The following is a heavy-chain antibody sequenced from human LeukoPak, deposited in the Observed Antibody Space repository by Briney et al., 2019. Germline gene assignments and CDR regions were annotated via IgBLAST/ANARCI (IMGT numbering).Heavy chain of an antibody. CDR1: GGSISSYY. V-gene: IGHV4-59*01. J-gene: IGHJ3*02. D-gene: IGHD3-22*01. CDR3: ARGHSREGPDAFDI. CDR2: IYYSGST. Sequence: PSETLSLTCTVSGGSISSYYWSWIRQPPGKGLEWIGYIYYSGSTNYNPPLRSRVTISVDTSKNQFSLKLSSVTAADTAVYYCARGHSREGPDAFDIWGQGTMVTVSS.